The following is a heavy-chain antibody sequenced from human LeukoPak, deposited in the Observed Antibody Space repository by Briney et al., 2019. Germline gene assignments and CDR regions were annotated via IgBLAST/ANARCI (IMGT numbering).Heavy chain of an antibody. D-gene: IGHD3-3*01. V-gene: IGHV1-18*01. CDR3: ARGGYYDFWSGYYSPVDFYFDY. J-gene: IGHJ4*02. CDR2: ISAYNGNT. CDR1: GYTFTSYG. Sequence: ASVKVSCKASGYTFTSYGISWVRQAPGQGLEWMGWISAYNGNTNYAQKLQGRVTMTTDTSTSTAYLELRSLRSDDTAVYYCARGGYYDFWSGYYSPVDFYFDYWGQGTLVTVSS.